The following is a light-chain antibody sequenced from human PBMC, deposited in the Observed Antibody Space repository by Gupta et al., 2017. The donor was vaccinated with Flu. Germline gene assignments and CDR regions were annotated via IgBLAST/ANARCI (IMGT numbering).Light chain of an antibody. CDR1: NSNIGRNT. CDR2: NDN. V-gene: IGLV1-44*01. Sequence: QSLLTQPPSSSGTPGQRVTISCSGSNSNIGRNTLSWYQQLPGAAPKLIIQNDNQRPSGVPVRFSGSKSGTSASLTISGLQSEDEGDFYCATWDDSLNGRVFGGGTRLTVL. CDR3: ATWDDSLNGRV. J-gene: IGLJ3*02.